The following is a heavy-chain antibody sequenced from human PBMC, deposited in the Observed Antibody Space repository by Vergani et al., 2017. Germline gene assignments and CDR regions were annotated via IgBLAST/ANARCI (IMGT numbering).Heavy chain of an antibody. J-gene: IGHJ4*02. CDR1: GCTFSDYA. V-gene: IGHV3-30*02. Sequence: QVQLVDSGGGVVHPGGSLRLSCAASGCTFSDYAMHWVRQAPGKGLEWVAFISYDGSNKYYADSVKGRFTISRDNSKNTLYLQMNSLRTEDTAVYFCAKVRDANQLPHYWSQGTLVTVSS. D-gene: IGHD2-2*01. CDR2: ISYDGSNK. CDR3: AKVRDANQLPHY.